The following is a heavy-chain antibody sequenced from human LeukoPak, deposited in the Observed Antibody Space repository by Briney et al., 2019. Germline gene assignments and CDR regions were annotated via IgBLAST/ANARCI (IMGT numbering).Heavy chain of an antibody. CDR2: IYYSGST. CDR1: GGSISSYY. V-gene: IGHV4-59*01. Sequence: SETLSLTCTVSGGSISSYYWSWIRQPPRKGLEWIGYIYYSGSTNYNPSLKSRVTISVDTSKNQFSLKLSSVSAADTAVYYCARAAAGTGRRGWLFDYWGQGTLVTVSS. D-gene: IGHD6-13*01. CDR3: ARAAAGTGRRGWLFDY. J-gene: IGHJ4*02.